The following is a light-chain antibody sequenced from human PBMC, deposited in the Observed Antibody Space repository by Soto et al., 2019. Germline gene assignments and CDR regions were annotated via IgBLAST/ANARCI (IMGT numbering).Light chain of an antibody. CDR1: QTISSR. Sequence: DIKMTQSPSTLSASVGDRVTITCRASQTISSRLAWYQQKPGKAPKLLIYKTSSLESGVPSRFSGSGSGTEFTLTISSLQPDDLGIYYCQHYDTYSPFGGGTKVEIK. J-gene: IGKJ4*02. V-gene: IGKV1-5*03. CDR2: KTS. CDR3: QHYDTYSP.